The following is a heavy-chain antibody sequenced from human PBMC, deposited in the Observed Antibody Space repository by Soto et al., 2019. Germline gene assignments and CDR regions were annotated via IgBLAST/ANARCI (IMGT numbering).Heavy chain of an antibody. CDR1: GGSISSSSYY. CDR3: ARLGYDSSGYYYYYGMDV. D-gene: IGHD3-22*01. CDR2: IYYSGST. V-gene: IGHV4-39*01. J-gene: IGHJ6*02. Sequence: SETLSLTCTVSGGSISSSSYYWGWIRQPPGKGLEWIGSIYYSGSTYYNPSLKSRVTISVDTSKNQFSLKLSSVTAADTAVYYCARLGYDSSGYYYYYGMDVWGQGTTVTVSS.